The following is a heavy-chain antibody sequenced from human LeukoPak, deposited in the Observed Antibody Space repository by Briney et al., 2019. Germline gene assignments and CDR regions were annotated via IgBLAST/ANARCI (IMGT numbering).Heavy chain of an antibody. CDR1: GFTFSRNW. J-gene: IGHJ4*02. D-gene: IGHD1-1*01. V-gene: IGHV3-7*01. Sequence: GGSLRLSCEASGFTFSRNWMSWVRQAPGKGLEWVASINPDGSQKLYVDSVKGRFTISRDNTKSSLFVEMNRLGAEGTAMYYCAKLLGTVTTYDSWGQGTRVTVSS. CDR2: INPDGSQK. CDR3: AKLLGTVTTYDS.